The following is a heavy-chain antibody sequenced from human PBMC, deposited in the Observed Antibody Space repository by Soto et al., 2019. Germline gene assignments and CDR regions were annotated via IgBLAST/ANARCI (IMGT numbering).Heavy chain of an antibody. Sequence: QVQLQESGPGLVKPSQTLSLTCTVSGGSISSGGYYWSWIRQHPGKGLEWIGYIYYSGSTYYNPSLKSRVTISVDTSKNQFSLKLSSVTAADTAVYYCEREGIVVVPGVGYFDLWGRGTLVTVSS. V-gene: IGHV4-31*03. CDR1: GGSISSGGYY. J-gene: IGHJ2*01. D-gene: IGHD3-22*01. CDR2: IYYSGST. CDR3: EREGIVVVPGVGYFDL.